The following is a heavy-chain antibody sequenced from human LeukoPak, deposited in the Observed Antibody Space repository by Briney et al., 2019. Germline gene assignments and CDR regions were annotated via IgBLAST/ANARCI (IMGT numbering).Heavy chain of an antibody. CDR1: GFTFSSYS. CDR3: AREGALTVTKDAFDI. D-gene: IGHD4-17*01. Sequence: GGSLRLSCAASGFTFSSYSMNWVRQAPGKGLEWVSHISSSSSTIYYADSVKGRFTISRDNSKNTLYLQMNSLRAEDTAVYYCAREGALTVTKDAFDIWGQGTMVTVSS. V-gene: IGHV3-48*01. CDR2: ISSSSSTI. J-gene: IGHJ3*02.